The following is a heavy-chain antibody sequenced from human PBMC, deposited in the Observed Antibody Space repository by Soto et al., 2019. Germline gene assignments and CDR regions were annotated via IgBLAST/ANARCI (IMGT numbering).Heavy chain of an antibody. CDR2: TYYRSKWFN. V-gene: IGHV6-1*01. J-gene: IGHJ4*02. D-gene: IGHD6-19*01. Sequence: RSLTCAISGDSVSSNSGAWNWIRQSPSRGLEWLGRTYYRSKWFNDYALSVESRITINPDTSKNQFSLQLNSVTPDDTAVYYCASTMYTTGWYYFDHWGQGTLVTVSS. CDR3: ASTMYTTGWYYFDH. CDR1: GDSVSSNSGA.